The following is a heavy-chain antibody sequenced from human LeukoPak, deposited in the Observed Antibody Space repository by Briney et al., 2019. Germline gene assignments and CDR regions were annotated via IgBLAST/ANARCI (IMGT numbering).Heavy chain of an antibody. V-gene: IGHV3-23*01. Sequence: GGSLRLSCAASGFNFGSYSMNWVRQAPGKGLEWVSDIIGSGGSTYYTDSVKGRFTISRDNSKNTLYLQMNSLRAEDTAIYYCAKKYSTGLDPWGKGTLVTVSS. CDR3: AKKYSTGLDP. J-gene: IGHJ5*02. D-gene: IGHD1-26*01. CDR2: IIGSGGST. CDR1: GFNFGSYS.